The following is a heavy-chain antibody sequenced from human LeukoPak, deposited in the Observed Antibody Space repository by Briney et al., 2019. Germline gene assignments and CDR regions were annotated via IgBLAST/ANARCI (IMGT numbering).Heavy chain of an antibody. V-gene: IGHV1-69*04. Sequence: SVKVSCKASGGTFSRYAISWVRQAPGQGLEWMGRIIPILGIANYAQKFQGRVTITADKSTSTAYMELSSLRSEDTAVYYCASVSSVTPSYYYFGMDGWGQGTTVTVSS. CDR1: GGTFSRYA. D-gene: IGHD1-14*01. CDR2: IIPILGIA. CDR3: ASVSSVTPSYYYFGMDG. J-gene: IGHJ6*02.